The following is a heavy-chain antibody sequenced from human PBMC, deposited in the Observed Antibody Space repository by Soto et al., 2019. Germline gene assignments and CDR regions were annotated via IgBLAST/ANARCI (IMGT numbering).Heavy chain of an antibody. V-gene: IGHV4-59*01. CDR1: GGSISSYY. CDR2: IYYSGST. Sequence: PSETLSLTCTVSGGSISSYYWSWIRQPPGKGLEWIGYIYYSGSTNYNPSLKSRVTISVDTSKNQFSLKLSSVTAADTAVYYCAGDSGRMYYDTWSGYDYGMDVWGQGTTVTVSS. CDR3: AGDSGRMYYDTWSGYDYGMDV. D-gene: IGHD3-3*01. J-gene: IGHJ6*02.